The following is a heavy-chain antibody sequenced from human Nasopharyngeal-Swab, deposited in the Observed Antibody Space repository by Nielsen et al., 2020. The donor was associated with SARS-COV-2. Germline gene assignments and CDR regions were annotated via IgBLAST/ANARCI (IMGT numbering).Heavy chain of an antibody. CDR3: AKDMGWTVTTYDAFDI. J-gene: IGHJ3*02. CDR2: ISWNSGSI. CDR1: GFTFDDYA. Sequence: SLKISCAASGFTFDDYAMNWVRQAPGKGLEWVSGISWNSGSIGYADSVKGRFTISRDNAKNSLYLQMNSLRAEDTALYYCAKDMGWTVTTYDAFDIWGQGTMVTVSS. D-gene: IGHD4-17*01. V-gene: IGHV3-9*01.